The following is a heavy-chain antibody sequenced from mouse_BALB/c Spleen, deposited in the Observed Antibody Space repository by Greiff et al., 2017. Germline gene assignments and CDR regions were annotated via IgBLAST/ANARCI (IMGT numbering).Heavy chain of an antibody. V-gene: IGHV3-2*02. J-gene: IGHJ3*01. D-gene: IGHD2-1*01. Sequence: EVKLQESGPGLVKPSQSLSLTCTVTGYSITSDYAWNWIRQFPGNKLEWMGYISYSGSTSYNPSLKSRISITRDTSKNQFFLQLNSVTTEDTATYYCARGGGYCNYEGFAYWGQGTLVTVSA. CDR1: GYSITSDYA. CDR3: ARGGGYCNYEGFAY. CDR2: ISYSGST.